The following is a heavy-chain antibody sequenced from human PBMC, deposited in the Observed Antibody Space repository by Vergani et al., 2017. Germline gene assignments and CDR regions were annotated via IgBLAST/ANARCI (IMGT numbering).Heavy chain of an antibody. CDR1: GYSISRGFY. V-gene: IGHV4-38-2*02. CDR3: ARGETRTDWFDP. J-gene: IGHJ5*02. CDR2: VYPSGTT. Sequence: QIQLQESGPGLVKPSETLSLTCSVSGYSISRGFYWTWIRQTAERRLEWMGRVYPSGTTNYNPSLNGRVTIFVDKSKNLLSLRLNSVTAADTAVYYCARGETRTDWFDPWGQGTLVTVSS. D-gene: IGHD3/OR15-3a*01.